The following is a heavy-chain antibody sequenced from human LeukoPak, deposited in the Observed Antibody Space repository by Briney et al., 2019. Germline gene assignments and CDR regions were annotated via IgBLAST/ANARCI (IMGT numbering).Heavy chain of an antibody. Sequence: GGSLRLSCAASGFSFSMYSMAWVRQAPGKGLEWVSVINDRGGYIQDADSVKGRFTISRDNYQDTLFLQMNSLRAEDTAVYYCVRERDRGIDVADDFDYWGQGTLVTVSS. CDR2: INDRGGYI. V-gene: IGHV3-23*01. CDR1: GFSFSMYS. J-gene: IGHJ4*02. CDR3: VRERDRGIDVADDFDY. D-gene: IGHD6-19*01.